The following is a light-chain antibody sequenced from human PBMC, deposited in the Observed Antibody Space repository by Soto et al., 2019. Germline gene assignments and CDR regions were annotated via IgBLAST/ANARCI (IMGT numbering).Light chain of an antibody. J-gene: IGKJ4*01. Sequence: TPPPGTLSLSAGERGTLSCRASQSVGSNYLAWYQQKPGQAPRLLIYGTSIRATGIPARFSASGSGTEFTLTINSLQSEDFAVYYCQQCNDWPLTFGGGTKVDI. CDR1: QSVGSN. CDR2: GTS. CDR3: QQCNDWPLT. V-gene: IGKV3-15*01.